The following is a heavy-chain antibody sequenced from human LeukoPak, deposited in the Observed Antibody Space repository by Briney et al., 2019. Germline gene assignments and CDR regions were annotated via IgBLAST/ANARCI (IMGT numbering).Heavy chain of an antibody. D-gene: IGHD3-10*01. CDR3: VRGRGSYGWFDP. J-gene: IGHJ5*02. CDR2: ISGDGTAR. V-gene: IGHV3-74*01. CDR1: GFTSSSYW. Sequence: GGSLRLSCAASGFTSSSYWMHWVRQVPGRGLVWVSRISGDGTARNYADSVKGRFTISRDDAKNTVDLQMNSLRGEDTAVYYCVRGRGSYGWFDPWGQGTLVTVSS.